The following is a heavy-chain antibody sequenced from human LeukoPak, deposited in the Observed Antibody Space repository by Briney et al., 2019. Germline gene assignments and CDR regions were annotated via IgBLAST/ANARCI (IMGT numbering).Heavy chain of an antibody. CDR3: ARGLSLVGATNDY. D-gene: IGHD1-26*01. V-gene: IGHV4-61*08. CDR2: IYYSGST. J-gene: IGHJ4*02. CDR1: NGSISSGGYY. Sequence: SETLSLTCTVSNGSISSGGYYWSWIRQPPGKGLEWIGCIYYSGSTNYNPSLKSRVTISVDTSKNQFSLKLSSVTAADTAVYYCARGLSLVGATNDYWGQGTLVTVSS.